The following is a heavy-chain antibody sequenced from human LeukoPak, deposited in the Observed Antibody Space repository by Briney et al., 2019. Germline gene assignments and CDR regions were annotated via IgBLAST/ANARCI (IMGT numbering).Heavy chain of an antibody. CDR3: AKDSGPNYYYGMDV. D-gene: IGHD2-15*01. J-gene: IGHJ6*02. Sequence: PGGSLRLSCTASGFTFENYAMHWVRQAPGKGLEWVSGISWNSGSIGYADSVKGRFTISRDNAKNSLYLQMNSLRAEDTALYYCAKDSGPNYYYGMDVWGQGTTVTVSS. V-gene: IGHV3-9*01. CDR2: ISWNSGSI. CDR1: GFTFENYA.